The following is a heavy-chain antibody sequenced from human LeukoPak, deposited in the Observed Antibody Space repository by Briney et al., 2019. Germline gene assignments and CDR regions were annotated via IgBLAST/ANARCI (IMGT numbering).Heavy chain of an antibody. CDR2: VFYSGPT. CDR1: GDSIDSYY. J-gene: IGHJ4*02. D-gene: IGHD1-26*01. CDR3: AGRSARYFDS. V-gene: IGHV4-59*01. Sequence: SETLSLTCTVSGDSIDSYYWSWIRQPPGEGLQWIGYVFYSGPTNYDASLKSRVAISVDRSKNQFSLKLTSVSAADTAVYYFAGRSARYFDSWGQGTPVTASS.